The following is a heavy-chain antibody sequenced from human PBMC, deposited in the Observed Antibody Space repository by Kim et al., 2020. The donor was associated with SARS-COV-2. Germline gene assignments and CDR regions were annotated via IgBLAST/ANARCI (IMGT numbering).Heavy chain of an antibody. V-gene: IGHV1-8*01. J-gene: IGHJ3*02. CDR3: ARKNRGDI. CDR2: MNPNTGNR. Sequence: ASVKVSCKASGYTFTNNDINWVRQAPGQGLEWMGWMNPNTGNRGYAQKFQGRITMTTNTSINTVYMELSSLRSEDTAVYYCARKNRGDIWGQGTLVTVSS. CDR1: GYTFTNND.